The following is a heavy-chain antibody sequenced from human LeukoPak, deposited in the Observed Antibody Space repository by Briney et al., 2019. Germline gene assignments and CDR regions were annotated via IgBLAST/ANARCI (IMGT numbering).Heavy chain of an antibody. V-gene: IGHV4-34*01. CDR3: GRVLWFGELGHETKKFDP. D-gene: IGHD3-10*01. J-gene: IGHJ5*02. Sequence: SEALSLTCAVYGGSFSGYYWSWIRQPPGKGLEWIGEINHSGSTNYNQSLKSRVTIPVDTSKNQFSLKLSSVTAADTAVYYCGRVLWFGELGHETKKFDPWGQGTLVTVSS. CDR2: INHSGST. CDR1: GGSFSGYY.